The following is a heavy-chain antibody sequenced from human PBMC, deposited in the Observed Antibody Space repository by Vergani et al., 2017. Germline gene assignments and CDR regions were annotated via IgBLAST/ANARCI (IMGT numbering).Heavy chain of an antibody. CDR3: ARGETRTDWFDP. J-gene: IGHJ5*02. CDR2: VYPSGTT. V-gene: IGHV4-61*02. Sequence: QLQLQEWGPGLVKPSETLSLTCTVSGASISSSSCCWTWIRQTAERRLEWMGRVYPSGTTNYNPSLNGRVTIFVDKSKNLLSLRLNSVTAADTAVYYCARGETRTDWFDPWGQGTLVTVSS. D-gene: IGHD3/OR15-3a*01. CDR1: GASISSSSCC.